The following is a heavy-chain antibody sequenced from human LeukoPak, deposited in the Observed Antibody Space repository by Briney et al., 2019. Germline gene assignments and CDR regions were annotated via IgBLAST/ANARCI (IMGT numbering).Heavy chain of an antibody. CDR3: ARHEEEDGYNAKTFHY. Sequence: NPSETLSLTCTVSGDSISGSNYYWGWIRQPPGMGLEWIGSIYYSGRTYYNPSLKSRVTISVDTSKNQFSLRLSSVTAADTAVYYCARHEEEDGYNAKTFHYWGQGTLVTVSS. V-gene: IGHV4-39*01. J-gene: IGHJ4*02. D-gene: IGHD5-24*01. CDR1: GDSISGSNYY. CDR2: IYYSGRT.